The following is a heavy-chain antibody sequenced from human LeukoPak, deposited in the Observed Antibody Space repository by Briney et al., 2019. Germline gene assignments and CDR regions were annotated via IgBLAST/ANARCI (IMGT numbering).Heavy chain of an antibody. CDR2: ISGSGGST. CDR1: GFPFSSYA. J-gene: IGHJ4*02. CDR3: AKAWGPDDSSASNFDY. Sequence: GGSLRLSCAGSGFPFSSYAMSWVRQSPGEGLEWVSCISGSGGSTYYAESVKGRFTISRDNSKNTLYLQMNSLRAEDTAVYYCAKAWGPDDSSASNFDYCGQGTLVTVSS. V-gene: IGHV3-23*01. D-gene: IGHD3-22*01.